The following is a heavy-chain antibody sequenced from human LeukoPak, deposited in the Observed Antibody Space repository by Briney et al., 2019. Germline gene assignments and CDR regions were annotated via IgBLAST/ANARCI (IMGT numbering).Heavy chain of an antibody. Sequence: PGGSLRLSCAASGFTLSSFAMSWVRQAPGSGLEWVSGISGSGEYTYYADSVKGRFTISRHNSKNTLYLQINSLRAEDTAVYYCAKDLSDGGYSGYGPSYFDYWGQGPLVTVSS. CDR3: AKDLSDGGYSGYGPSYFDY. CDR2: ISGSGEYT. V-gene: IGHV3-23*01. CDR1: GFTLSSFA. D-gene: IGHD5-12*01. J-gene: IGHJ4*02.